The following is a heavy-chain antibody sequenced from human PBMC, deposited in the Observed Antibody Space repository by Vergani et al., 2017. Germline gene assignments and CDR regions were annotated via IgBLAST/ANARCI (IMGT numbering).Heavy chain of an antibody. D-gene: IGHD2-2*01. CDR3: TTRHEFGCSSTSCSNDAFDI. J-gene: IGHJ3*02. CDR1: GFTFSNAW. V-gene: IGHV3-15*01. CDR2: IKSKTDGGTT. Sequence: EVQLVESGGGLVKPGGSLRLSCAASGFTFSNAWMSWVRQAPGKGLEWVGRIKSKTDGGTTDYAAPVKGRFTISRDDSKNTLYRQMNSLKTEDTAVYYCTTRHEFGCSSTSCSNDAFDIWGQGTIVTVSS.